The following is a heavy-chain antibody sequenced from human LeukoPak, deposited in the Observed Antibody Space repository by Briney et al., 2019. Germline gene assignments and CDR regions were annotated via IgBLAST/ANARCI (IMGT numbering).Heavy chain of an antibody. D-gene: IGHD6-6*01. V-gene: IGHV1-2*02. J-gene: IGHJ5*01. CDR3: ARDYRAGRQGNWLDS. CDR2: INPNSGAT. Sequence: AASVKVSCKASGYTFTAYNLHWVRQAPGQRLEWMGYINPNSGATNYAQKFQGRVTMTRDTSVSTAYMELTRLTSDDTAVNYCARDYRAGRQGNWLDSWGQGTLVTVSS. CDR1: GYTFTAYN.